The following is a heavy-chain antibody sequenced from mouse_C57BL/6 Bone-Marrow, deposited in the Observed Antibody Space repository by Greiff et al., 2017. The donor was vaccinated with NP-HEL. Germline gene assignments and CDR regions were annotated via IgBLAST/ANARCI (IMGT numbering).Heavy chain of an antibody. CDR3: ARQYGYDVWYFDV. V-gene: IGHV5-12*01. J-gene: IGHJ1*03. CDR1: GFTFSDYY. Sequence: EVMLVESGGGLVQPGGSLKLSCAASGFTFSDYYMYWVRQTPEKRLEWVAYISNGGGSTYYPDTVKGRFTISRDNAKNTLYLQMGRLKSEDTAMYYCARQYGYDVWYFDVWGTGTTVTVSS. D-gene: IGHD2-2*01. CDR2: ISNGGGST.